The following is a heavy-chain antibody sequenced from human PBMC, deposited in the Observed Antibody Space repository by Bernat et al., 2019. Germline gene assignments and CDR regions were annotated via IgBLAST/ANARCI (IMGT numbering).Heavy chain of an antibody. J-gene: IGHJ6*03. CDR3: ARHSSSSIYYYYYYMDV. V-gene: IGHV5-10-1*03. CDR1: GYSFTSYW. D-gene: IGHD6-6*01. Sequence: EVQLVQSGAEVKKPGESLRISCKGSGYSFTSYWISWVRQMPGKGLEWMGRIDPSDSYTNYSPSFQGHVTISADKSISTAYLQWSSLKASDTAMYYCARHSSSSIYYYYYYMDVWGKGTTVTVSS. CDR2: IDPSDSYT.